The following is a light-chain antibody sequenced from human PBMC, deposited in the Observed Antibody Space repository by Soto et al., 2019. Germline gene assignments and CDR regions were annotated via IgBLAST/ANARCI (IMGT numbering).Light chain of an antibody. Sequence: DIQMTQSPSTLSSSVGDTFTVTCRSSQSFSGWLAWYQQKPGEAPKLLIYDASSLQSGVPSRFSGSGSETDFTLTISSLQPEDFATYSCQQSYSTTWTFGQGTKVDIK. CDR3: QQSYSTTWT. CDR1: QSFSGW. J-gene: IGKJ1*01. V-gene: IGKV1-39*01. CDR2: DAS.